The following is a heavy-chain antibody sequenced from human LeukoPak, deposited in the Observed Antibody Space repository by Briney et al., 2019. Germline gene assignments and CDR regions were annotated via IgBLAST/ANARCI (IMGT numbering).Heavy chain of an antibody. D-gene: IGHD2-2*01. CDR2: IYTSGST. Sequence: PSETLSLTCTVSGGSISSGSYYWSWIRQPAGKGLEWIGRIYTSGSTNYNPSLKSRVTISVDTSKNQFSLKLSSVTAADTAVYYCARERVLLLSGSNWFDPWGQGTLVTVSS. CDR1: GGSISSGSYY. V-gene: IGHV4-61*02. J-gene: IGHJ5*02. CDR3: ARERVLLLSGSNWFDP.